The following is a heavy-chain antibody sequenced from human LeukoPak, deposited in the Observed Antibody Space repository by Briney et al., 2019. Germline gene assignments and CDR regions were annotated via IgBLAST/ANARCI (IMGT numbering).Heavy chain of an antibody. CDR2: IYYSGST. D-gene: IGHD3-10*01. V-gene: IGHV4-59*12. Sequence: SETLSLTCTVSGGSISSYYWSWIRQPPGKGLEWIGYIYYSGSTKYNPSLKSRVTISVDTSKNQFSPKLSSVTAAGTAVYYCAKDHRYYYGSGPTGGWGQGTLVTVSS. J-gene: IGHJ4*02. CDR3: AKDHRYYYGSGPTGG. CDR1: GGSISSYY.